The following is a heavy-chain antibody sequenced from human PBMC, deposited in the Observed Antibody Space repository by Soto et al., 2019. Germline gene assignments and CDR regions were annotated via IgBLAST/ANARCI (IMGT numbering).Heavy chain of an antibody. Sequence: QVQLVESGGGVVQPGRSLTILCTASGFTFKHNAMHWIRQAPGKGPEWVADISYDGSTRNYADSVKGRFTISRDNSKNTLSLQMSALKGEDTAMYYCAREGNAESGPNYDALWGQGTLVAVSS. V-gene: IGHV3-30-3*01. J-gene: IGHJ4*02. CDR1: GFTFKHNA. CDR2: ISYDGSTR. CDR3: AREGNAESGPNYDAL. D-gene: IGHD5-12*01.